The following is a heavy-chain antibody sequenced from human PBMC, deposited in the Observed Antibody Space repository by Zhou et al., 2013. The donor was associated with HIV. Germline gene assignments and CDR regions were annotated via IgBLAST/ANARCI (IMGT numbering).Heavy chain of an antibody. Sequence: QVQLEQSGAEVKKPGSSVKVSCKASGGTFSSYAISWVRQAPGQGLEWMGGIIPILGTANYAQKFQGRVTITTDESTSTAYMELSSLRSEDTAVYYCARDLGGYCSGGSCYSYYYYIGRRGDKGTTVTVSS. V-gene: IGHV1-69*05. D-gene: IGHD2-15*01. CDR2: IIPILGTA. CDR3: ARDLGGYCSGGSCYSYYYYIGRR. J-gene: IGHJ6*03. CDR1: GGTFSSYA.